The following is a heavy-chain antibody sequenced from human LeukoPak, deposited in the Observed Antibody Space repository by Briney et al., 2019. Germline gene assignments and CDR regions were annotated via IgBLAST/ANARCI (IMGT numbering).Heavy chain of an antibody. Sequence: GGSLRLSCAASVFTFRSYAMTWVRQAPGKGLEWVSEISNVGTINYADAVKGRFTMSRDNSKNTLYLQMNSLRAEDTAVYYCAKNGGPPTENYYMDAGGKGTTVTVSS. J-gene: IGHJ6*03. V-gene: IGHV3-23*01. CDR2: ISNVGTI. CDR3: AKNGGPPTENYYMDA. D-gene: IGHD4-17*01. CDR1: VFTFRSYA.